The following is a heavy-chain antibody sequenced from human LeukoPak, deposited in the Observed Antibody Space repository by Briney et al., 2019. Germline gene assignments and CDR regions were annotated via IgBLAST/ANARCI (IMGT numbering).Heavy chain of an antibody. Sequence: PGGSLRLSCAASGFTFSNYGMDWVRQAPGKGLEWVSVIYSGGSTYYADSVKGRFTISRDNSKNTLYLQMNSLRAEDTAVYYCATGAKRLRYYMDYWGQGTMVTVSS. D-gene: IGHD5-12*01. CDR2: IYSGGST. CDR1: GFTFSNYG. CDR3: ATGAKRLRYYMDY. V-gene: IGHV3-66*01. J-gene: IGHJ4*02.